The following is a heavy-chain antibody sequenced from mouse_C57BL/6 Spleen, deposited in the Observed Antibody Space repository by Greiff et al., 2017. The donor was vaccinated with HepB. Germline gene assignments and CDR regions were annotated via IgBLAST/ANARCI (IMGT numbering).Heavy chain of an antibody. D-gene: IGHD2-9*01. CDR2: INPNNGGT. V-gene: IGHV1-18*01. CDR1: GYTFTDYN. Sequence: EVQLQQSGPELVKPGASVKIPCKASGYTFTDYNMDWVKQSHGKSLEWIGDINPNNGGTIYNQKFKGKATLTVDKSSSTAYMELRSLTSEDTAVYYCARSYYGYEDYAMDYWGQGTSVTVSS. CDR3: ARSYYGYEDYAMDY. J-gene: IGHJ4*01.